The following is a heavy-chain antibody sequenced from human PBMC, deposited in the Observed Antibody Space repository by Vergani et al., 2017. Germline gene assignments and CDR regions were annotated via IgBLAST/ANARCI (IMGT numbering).Heavy chain of an antibody. J-gene: IGHJ4*02. Sequence: QVQLVQSGSELKKPGASVKVSCKASGYTFTSYAMNWVRQAPGQGLEWMGWISAYNGNTNYAQKLQGRVTMTTDTSTSTAYMELRSLRSDDTAVYYCARVGPVGGNYYDSSGYYSFDYWGQGTLVTVSS. CDR1: GYTFTSYA. D-gene: IGHD3-22*01. CDR2: ISAYNGNT. CDR3: ARVGPVGGNYYDSSGYYSFDY. V-gene: IGHV1-18*01.